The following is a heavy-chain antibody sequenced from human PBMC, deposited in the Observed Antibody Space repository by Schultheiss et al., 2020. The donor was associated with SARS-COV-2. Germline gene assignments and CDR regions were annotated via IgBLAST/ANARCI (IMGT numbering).Heavy chain of an antibody. V-gene: IGHV3-30*02. CDR2: IRYDGRTE. CDR1: GFNFWNYG. J-gene: IGHJ4*02. CDR3: AREKVVITAAGLDY. Sequence: GESLKISCAASGFNFWNYGMHWVRQAPGKGLEWVAFIRYDGRTEEYADSVKGRVTISRDNSKNTLFLQLNSLRREDKAVYYCAREKVVITAAGLDYWGQGALVTVSS. D-gene: IGHD2-15*01.